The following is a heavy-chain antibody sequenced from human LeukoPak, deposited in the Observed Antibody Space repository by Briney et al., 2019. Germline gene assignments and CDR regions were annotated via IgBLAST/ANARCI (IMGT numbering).Heavy chain of an antibody. J-gene: IGHJ4*02. CDR1: GFTFSSYA. V-gene: IGHV3-30-3*01. D-gene: IGHD1-14*01. CDR3: ARGTGYGVFDY. Sequence: PGGSLRLSCAASGFTFSSYAMHWVRQAPGKGLEWVAAISYDGSNKYYADSVKGRFTISRDNAKNTLDLQMNSLRAEDTAVYYCARGTGYGVFDYWGQGTLVTVSS. CDR2: ISYDGSNK.